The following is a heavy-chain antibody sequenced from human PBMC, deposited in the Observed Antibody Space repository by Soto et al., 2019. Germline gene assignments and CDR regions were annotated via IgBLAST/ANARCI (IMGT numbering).Heavy chain of an antibody. V-gene: IGHV4-39*07. J-gene: IGHJ5*02. D-gene: IGHD3-22*01. CDR1: GGSISSGGYY. Sequence: SETLSLTCTVSGGSISSGGYYWSWIRQPPGKGLEWIGEINHSGSTNYNPSLKSRVTISVDTSKNQFSLKLSSVTAADTAVYYCARKMPTMIVVVIQNWFDPWGQGTLVTVSS. CDR3: ARKMPTMIVVVIQNWFDP. CDR2: INHSGST.